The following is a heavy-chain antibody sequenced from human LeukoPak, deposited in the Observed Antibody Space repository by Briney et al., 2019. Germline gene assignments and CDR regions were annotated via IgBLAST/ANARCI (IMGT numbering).Heavy chain of an antibody. D-gene: IGHD5-12*01. CDR1: GFTFSGYW. J-gene: IGHJ4*02. Sequence: GGSLRLSCAASGFTFSGYWMTWVRQAPGKGLEWVANIKQDGSERYYVDSVKGRFTVSRDNSKNTLYLQMNSLRAEDTAVYYCAKQGDSGYAPGWGQGNLVTVSS. V-gene: IGHV3-7*01. CDR2: IKQDGSER. CDR3: AKQGDSGYAPG.